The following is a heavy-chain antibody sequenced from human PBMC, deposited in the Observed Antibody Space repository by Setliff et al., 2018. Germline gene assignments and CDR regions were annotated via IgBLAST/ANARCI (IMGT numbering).Heavy chain of an antibody. J-gene: IGHJ6*03. D-gene: IGHD3-10*01. Sequence: GASVKVSCKASGYTFRSYAMNWVRQAPGQGLEWMGWINTNTGNPTYAQGFTGRFVFSLDTSVSTTYLQISSLKAEDTAIYYCARASRFGTTMWRGDYYMDVWGKGTTVTVSS. CDR2: INTNTGNP. V-gene: IGHV7-4-1*02. CDR3: ARASRFGTTMWRGDYYMDV. CDR1: GYTFRSYA.